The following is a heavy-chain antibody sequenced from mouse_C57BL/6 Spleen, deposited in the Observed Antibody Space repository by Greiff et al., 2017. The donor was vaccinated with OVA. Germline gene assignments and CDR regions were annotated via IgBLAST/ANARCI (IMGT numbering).Heavy chain of an antibody. CDR2: IWRGGST. Sequence: QVQLQQSGPGLVQPSQSLSITCTVSGFSLTSYGVHWVRQSPGKGLEWLGVIWRGGSTDYNAAIMSRLSITKDNSKSQVFFKMNSLQADDTAIYYCAKNGNFYFDYWGQGTTLTVSS. CDR3: AKNGNFYFDY. CDR1: GFSLTSYG. V-gene: IGHV2-5*01. J-gene: IGHJ2*01.